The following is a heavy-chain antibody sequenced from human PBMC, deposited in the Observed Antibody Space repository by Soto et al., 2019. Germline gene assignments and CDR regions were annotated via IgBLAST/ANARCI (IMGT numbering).Heavy chain of an antibody. J-gene: IGHJ4*02. CDR3: ARGYYDSSGAYFDY. V-gene: IGHV1-69*02. CDR2: IIPILGIA. Sequence: QVQLVQSGAEVKKPGSSVKVSCKASGGTFSSYTISWVRQAPGQGLEWMGRIIPILGIANYAQKFQGRVTSTADKSTSTAYMELSSLRSEDTAVYYCARGYYDSSGAYFDYWGQGTLVTVSS. CDR1: GGTFSSYT. D-gene: IGHD3-22*01.